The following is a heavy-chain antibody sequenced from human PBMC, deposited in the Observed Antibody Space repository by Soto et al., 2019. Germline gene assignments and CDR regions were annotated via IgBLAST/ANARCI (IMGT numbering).Heavy chain of an antibody. V-gene: IGHV3-23*01. Sequence: PWGSLRLSCAASGFTFSSYAMSWVRQAPGKGLEWVSAISGSGGSTYYADSVKGRFTISRDNAKNSLYLQMNSLRDEDTAVYYCARGDFGTEMATTVYFDYWGQGTLVNVSS. CDR1: GFTFSSYA. CDR3: ARGDFGTEMATTVYFDY. D-gene: IGHD5-12*01. J-gene: IGHJ4*02. CDR2: ISGSGGST.